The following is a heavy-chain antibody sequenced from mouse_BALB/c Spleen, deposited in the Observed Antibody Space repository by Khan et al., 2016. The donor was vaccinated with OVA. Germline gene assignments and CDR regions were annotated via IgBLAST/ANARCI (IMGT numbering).Heavy chain of an antibody. Sequence: QVQLKESGPGLVAPAQTLSITCTVSGFSLISYGVNWVRQPPGKGLEWLGVIWAGGSTNYNSALMSRLSISKDNSKSQVFLKMNSLQTDDTAMYYCARFYDSYYAMDYWGQGTSATVSS. D-gene: IGHD2-3*01. CDR1: GFSLISYG. CDR2: IWAGGST. J-gene: IGHJ4*01. V-gene: IGHV2-9*02. CDR3: ARFYDSYYAMDY.